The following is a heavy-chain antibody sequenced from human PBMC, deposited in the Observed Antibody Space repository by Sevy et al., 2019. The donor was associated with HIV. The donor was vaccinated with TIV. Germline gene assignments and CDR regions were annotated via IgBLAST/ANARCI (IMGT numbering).Heavy chain of an antibody. Sequence: SETLSLTCAVYGGSFSGYYWSWIRQPPGKGLEWIGEINHSGSTNYNPSLKSRVTISVDTSKNQFSLKLSSVTAADTAVYYWARGVIVVPAAMPYYYYYMDVWGKGTTVTVSS. CDR1: GGSFSGYY. J-gene: IGHJ6*03. CDR2: INHSGST. D-gene: IGHD2-2*01. V-gene: IGHV4-34*01. CDR3: ARGVIVVPAAMPYYYYYMDV.